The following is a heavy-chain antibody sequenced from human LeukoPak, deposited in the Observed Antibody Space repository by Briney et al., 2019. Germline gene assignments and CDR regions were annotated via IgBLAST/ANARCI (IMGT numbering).Heavy chain of an antibody. J-gene: IGHJ4*02. CDR3: ARGSFGYYDSSGPFDY. V-gene: IGHV3-30-3*01. CDR1: GFTFSSYA. Sequence: GRSLRLSCAASGFTFSSYAMQWVRQAPGKGLEWVAVISYDGSNKYYAHSVKGRFTISRDNSKDTLYLQMNSMSAEDTAVYYCARGSFGYYDSSGPFDYWGQGTLVTVSS. D-gene: IGHD3-22*01. CDR2: ISYDGSNK.